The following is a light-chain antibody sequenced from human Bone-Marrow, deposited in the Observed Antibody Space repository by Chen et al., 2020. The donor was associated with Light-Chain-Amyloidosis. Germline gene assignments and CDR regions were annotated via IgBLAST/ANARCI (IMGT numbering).Light chain of an antibody. J-gene: IGLJ2*01. CDR1: SSHVASYNL. V-gene: IGLV2-23*01. CDR2: EST. Sequence: QSALTQPASVSGSPGQWITISCTGPSSHVASYNLVSWYQHTPGKAPKLIIYESTKRTSVISDRFSGSESGNTSSPTILGHQAEDASAYYCYSYAPTPPVVLFGGGTRLSVL. CDR3: YSYAPTPPVVL.